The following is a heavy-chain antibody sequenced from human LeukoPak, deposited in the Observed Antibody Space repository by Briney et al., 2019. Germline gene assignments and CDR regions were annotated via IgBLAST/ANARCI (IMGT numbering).Heavy chain of an antibody. CDR1: GFTFSSYG. D-gene: IGHD7-27*01. Sequence: HSGGSLRLSCAASGFTFSSYGMSWVRQAPGKGLEWVSAISGSGGSTYYADSVKGRFTISRDNSKNTLYLQMNSLKTEDTAVYYCTTEPRRGNWATDYWGQGTLVTVSS. J-gene: IGHJ4*02. CDR2: ISGSGGST. CDR3: TTEPRRGNWATDY. V-gene: IGHV3-23*01.